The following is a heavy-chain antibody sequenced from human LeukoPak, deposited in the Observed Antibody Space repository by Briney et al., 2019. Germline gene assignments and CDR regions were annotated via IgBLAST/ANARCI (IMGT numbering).Heavy chain of an antibody. CDR1: GFTFSDYS. V-gene: IGHV3-48*01. CDR3: AREPSGTLDY. J-gene: IGHJ4*02. D-gene: IGHD1-26*01. Sequence: PGGSLRLSCAASGFTFSDYSMNWVRQAPGKGLEWVSYITSSRSTSYYADSVKGRFTISRDNAKNSLYLQMNSLRAEDTAVYYCAREPSGTLDYWGQGTLVTVSS. CDR2: ITSSRSTS.